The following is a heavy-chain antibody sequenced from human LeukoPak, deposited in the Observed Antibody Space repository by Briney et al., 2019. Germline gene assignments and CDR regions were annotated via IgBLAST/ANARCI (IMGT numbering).Heavy chain of an antibody. CDR2: FIPIFGTA. J-gene: IGHJ4*02. Sequence: SVKVSCKASGGTFSSYAISWVRQAPGQGLEWMGGFIPIFGTANYAQKFQGRVTITADESTSTAYMELSSLRSEDTAVYYCATNQQYSSSWNNFDYWGQGTLVTVSS. V-gene: IGHV1-69*13. CDR3: ATNQQYSSSWNNFDY. D-gene: IGHD6-13*01. CDR1: GGTFSSYA.